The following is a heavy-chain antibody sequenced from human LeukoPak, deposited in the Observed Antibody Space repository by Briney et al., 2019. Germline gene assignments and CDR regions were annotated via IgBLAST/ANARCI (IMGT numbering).Heavy chain of an antibody. CDR1: GFTVSSTY. Sequence: GGSLRLSCTSSGFTVSSTYISWVRQAPGKGLEWVSVIYSGGSTDYADSVKDRFTISRDASKNTVFLQMNSLRVEDTAVYYCAKDSTIVGATSYDYWGQGTLVTVSS. V-gene: IGHV3-53*01. CDR3: AKDSTIVGATSYDY. CDR2: IYSGGST. J-gene: IGHJ4*02. D-gene: IGHD1-26*01.